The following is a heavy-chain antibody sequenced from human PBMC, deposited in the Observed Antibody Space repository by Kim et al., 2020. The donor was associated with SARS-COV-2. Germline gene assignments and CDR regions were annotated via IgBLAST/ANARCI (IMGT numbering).Heavy chain of an antibody. Sequence: GGSLRLSCAASVFTFSSYAMSWVRQAPGKGLEWVSAISGSGGSTYYADSVKGRFTISRDNSKNTLYLQMNSLRAEDTAVYYCAKANGYCSSTSCLDYYYYYGMDVWGQGTTVTVSS. CDR2: ISGSGGST. CDR1: VFTFSSYA. J-gene: IGHJ6*02. CDR3: AKANGYCSSTSCLDYYYYYGMDV. V-gene: IGHV3-23*01. D-gene: IGHD2-2*01.